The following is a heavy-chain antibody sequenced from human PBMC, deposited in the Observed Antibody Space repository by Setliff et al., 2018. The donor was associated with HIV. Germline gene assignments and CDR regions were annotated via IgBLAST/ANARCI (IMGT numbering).Heavy chain of an antibody. V-gene: IGHV5-51*01. CDR3: ARQSGDYTVTTYYMDV. Sequence: HGESLKISCKGSGYSFTSYWIGWVRQMPGKGLKWMGIIHPGDSDTRYSPSFQGQVTISADKSISTAYLQCSILKASDTAMYYCARQSGDYTVTTYYMDVWGKGTTVTVSS. CDR1: GYSFTSYW. J-gene: IGHJ6*03. D-gene: IGHD4-17*01. CDR2: IHPGDSDT.